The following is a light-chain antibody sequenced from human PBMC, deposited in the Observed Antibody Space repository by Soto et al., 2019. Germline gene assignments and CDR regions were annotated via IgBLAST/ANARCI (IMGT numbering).Light chain of an antibody. J-gene: IGKJ3*01. Sequence: DIQLTQSPSFLSASVGDRVTIPCRASQGISSYLAWYQQKPGKAPKLLIHASSTLQSGVPSRFRGSGSGTEFTLTISSLQPEDFATYYCQQLNSYPFTFGPGTKVDIK. CDR2: ASS. V-gene: IGKV1-9*01. CDR3: QQLNSYPFT. CDR1: QGISSY.